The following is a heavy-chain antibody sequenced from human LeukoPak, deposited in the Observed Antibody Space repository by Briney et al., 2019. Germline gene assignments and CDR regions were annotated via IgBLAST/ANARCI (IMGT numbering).Heavy chain of an antibody. D-gene: IGHD6-19*01. CDR2: ISSSSTFI. J-gene: IGHJ4*02. CDR1: GFSFSSYS. Sequence: PGGSLRLSCAASGFSFSSYSMNSVRQAPGKGLEWVSSISSSSTFISYADSVKGRFTISRGNAKNSLYLQMNSLTAEDTAVYYCARDRSVAGTVDYWGQGTLVTVSS. V-gene: IGHV3-21*01. CDR3: ARDRSVAGTVDY.